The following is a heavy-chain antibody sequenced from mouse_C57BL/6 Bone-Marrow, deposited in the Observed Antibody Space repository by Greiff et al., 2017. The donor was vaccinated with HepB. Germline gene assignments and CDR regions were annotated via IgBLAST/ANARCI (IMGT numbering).Heavy chain of an antibody. CDR2: IHPNSGST. CDR1: GYTFTSYW. D-gene: IGHD2-2*01. CDR3: ARSNLLWFRYAMDY. J-gene: IGHJ4*01. Sequence: VQLQESGAELVKPGASVKLSCKASGYTFTSYWMHWVKQRPGQGLEWIGMIHPNSGSTNYNEKFKSKATLTVDKSSSTAYMQLSSLTSEDSAVYYCARSNLLWFRYAMDYWGQGTSVTVSS. V-gene: IGHV1-64*01.